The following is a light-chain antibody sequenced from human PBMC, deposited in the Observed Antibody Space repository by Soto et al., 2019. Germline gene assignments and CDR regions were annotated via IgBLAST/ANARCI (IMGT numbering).Light chain of an antibody. Sequence: ETVMTQSPVTLSVSPGDTATLSCRASQRVSNHFAWYQQKPGQAPRLLIYAASTRAAGVPVRFSGSGSETEFTLTIRSLQSEDFAIYYCHQYNTWPLTFGGGTKVDIK. V-gene: IGKV3-15*01. J-gene: IGKJ4*01. CDR3: HQYNTWPLT. CDR2: AAS. CDR1: QRVSNH.